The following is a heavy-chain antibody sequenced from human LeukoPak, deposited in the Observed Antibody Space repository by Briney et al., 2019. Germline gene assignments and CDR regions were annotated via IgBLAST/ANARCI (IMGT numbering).Heavy chain of an antibody. J-gene: IGHJ4*02. D-gene: IGHD3-16*02. CDR3: ERNLSGAYFYY. CDR1: GYTFSDYY. Sequence: ASVKVSCKTSGYTFSDYYMHWVRQAPGQGVERMGWINPDSGATNYAQKFQGRVTMTRDTSISTAYMELSRLRSDDTAVYYCERNLSGAYFYYWGQGTLVTVSS. CDR2: INPDSGAT. V-gene: IGHV1-2*02.